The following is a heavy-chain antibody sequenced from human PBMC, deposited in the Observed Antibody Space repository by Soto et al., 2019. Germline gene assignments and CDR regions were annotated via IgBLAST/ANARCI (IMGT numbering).Heavy chain of an antibody. CDR1: GFTFSSYA. D-gene: IGHD3-3*01. J-gene: IGHJ6*02. Sequence: GGSLRLSCAASGFTFSSYAMSWVRQAPGKGLEWVSGISTSGGSTYYADSVKGRFTISRDNSKNMLYLQMNSLRAEDTAVYYCAKDQVGERDFWSGYLYGMDVWGQGTTVTVSS. V-gene: IGHV3-23*01. CDR3: AKDQVGERDFWSGYLYGMDV. CDR2: ISTSGGST.